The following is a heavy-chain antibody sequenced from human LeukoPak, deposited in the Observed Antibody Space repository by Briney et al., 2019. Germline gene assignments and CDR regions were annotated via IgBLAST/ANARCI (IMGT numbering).Heavy chain of an antibody. CDR2: IGGHVHST. Sequence: LTGGSLRLSCAASGFTFRNSAMSWVRQAPGTGLEWVSSIGGHVHSTYYADSVVGRFTITRDDSKNTLYLQMNSLRADDTAIYYCANHRTPDRYHWNYFDYWGQGTLVTVSS. V-gene: IGHV3-23*01. J-gene: IGHJ4*02. CDR1: GFTFRNSA. D-gene: IGHD1-20*01. CDR3: ANHRTPDRYHWNYFDY.